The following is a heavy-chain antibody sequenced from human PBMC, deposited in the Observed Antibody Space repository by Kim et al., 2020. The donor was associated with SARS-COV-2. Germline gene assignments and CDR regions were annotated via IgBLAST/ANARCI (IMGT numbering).Heavy chain of an antibody. D-gene: IGHD4-4*01. Sequence: VKGRFTIARDNSKNTLYLKMNGLRAEDTAVYYCARPTTVKPYYYYGMDGWGQGTTVTVSS. CDR3: ARPTTVKPYYYYGMDG. V-gene: IGHV3-30*03. J-gene: IGHJ6*02.